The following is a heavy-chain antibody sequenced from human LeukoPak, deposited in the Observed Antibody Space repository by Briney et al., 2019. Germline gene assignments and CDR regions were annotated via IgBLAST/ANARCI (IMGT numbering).Heavy chain of an antibody. D-gene: IGHD6-19*01. Sequence: SETLSLTCAVYGGSFNGYYWSWIRQPPGKGLEWIGEINHSGSTNYNPPLKSRVTISVDTSKNQFSLKLSSVTAADTAVYYCARGSSSFDYWGQGTLVTVSS. CDR3: ARGSSSFDY. J-gene: IGHJ4*02. CDR2: INHSGST. V-gene: IGHV4-34*01. CDR1: GGSFNGYY.